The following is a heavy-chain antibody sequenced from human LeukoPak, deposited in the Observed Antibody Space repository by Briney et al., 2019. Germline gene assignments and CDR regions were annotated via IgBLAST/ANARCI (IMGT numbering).Heavy chain of an antibody. D-gene: IGHD3-10*01. Sequence: GGSLRLSCVTSGFTFSSYEMYWVRQAPGKGLEWVSHIGSSDTSIDYADSVKGRFTISRDNAKNSLFLQMNSLRAEDTAVYYCVRSTGFGELFPFDYWGQGTQVTVSS. CDR2: IGSSDTSI. CDR3: VRSTGFGELFPFDY. V-gene: IGHV3-48*03. J-gene: IGHJ4*02. CDR1: GFTFSSYE.